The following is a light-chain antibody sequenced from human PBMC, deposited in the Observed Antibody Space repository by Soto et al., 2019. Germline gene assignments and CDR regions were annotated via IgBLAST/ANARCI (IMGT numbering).Light chain of an antibody. CDR3: SSYTSSSTRV. CDR1: SSDVGGYNY. J-gene: IGLJ2*01. CDR2: DVS. Sequence: QSALTQPASVSGSPGQSITISCTGTSSDVGGYNYVSWYQQHPRKAPKLMIYDVSNRPSGVSNRFSGSKSGNTASLTISGLQAEDEADYYCSSYTSSSTRVFGGGTKVTVL. V-gene: IGLV2-14*01.